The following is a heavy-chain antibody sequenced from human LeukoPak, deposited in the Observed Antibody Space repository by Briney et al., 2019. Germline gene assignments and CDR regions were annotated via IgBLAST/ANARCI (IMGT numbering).Heavy chain of an antibody. V-gene: IGHV3-21*01. CDR2: ISSSSSYI. D-gene: IGHD3-22*01. CDR3: ARDGHYDSNGYYDY. Sequence: GGSLRLSCTASGFTFSSYSMNWVRQAPGKGLEWVSSISSSSSYIYYADSVKGRFTISRDNAKNSLYLQMNSLRAEDTAVYYCARDGHYDSNGYYDYWGQGTLVTVSS. CDR1: GFTFSSYS. J-gene: IGHJ4*02.